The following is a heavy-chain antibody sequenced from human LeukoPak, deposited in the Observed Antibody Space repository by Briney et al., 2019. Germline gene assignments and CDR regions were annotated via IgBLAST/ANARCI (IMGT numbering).Heavy chain of an antibody. V-gene: IGHV1-3*01. CDR3: ARDAPLDY. Sequence: ASVKVSCKASGYTFTSYAMHWVRQAPGQRLEWMGWINAGSGNTKYSQKFQGRVTITRDTSASTAYMELSSLRSEDTAVCYCARDAPLDYWGQGTLVTVSS. CDR1: GYTFTSYA. J-gene: IGHJ4*02. CDR2: INAGSGNT.